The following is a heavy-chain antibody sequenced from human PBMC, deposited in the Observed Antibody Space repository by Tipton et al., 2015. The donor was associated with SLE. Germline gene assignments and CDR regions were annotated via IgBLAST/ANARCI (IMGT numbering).Heavy chain of an antibody. V-gene: IGHV4-4*08. CDR2: IYYSGST. CDR1: GGSISSYY. CDR3: ARERNGNWFDP. D-gene: IGHD2-8*01. J-gene: IGHJ5*02. Sequence: TLSLTCTVSGGSISSYYWSWIRQPPGKGLEWIGYIYYSGSTNYNPPLKSRVTISVDTSKNQFSLKLSSVTAADTAVYYCARERNGNWFDPWGQGTLVTVSS.